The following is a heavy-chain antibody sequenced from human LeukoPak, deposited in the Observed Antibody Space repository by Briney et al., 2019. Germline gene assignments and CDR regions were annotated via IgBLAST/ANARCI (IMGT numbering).Heavy chain of an antibody. CDR2: INAGNGNT. J-gene: IGHJ3*02. CDR1: GYTFTGYY. CDR3: ARATTVVTSAAFDI. Sequence: ASVKVSCKASGYTFTGYYMHWVRQAPGQRLEWMGWINAGNGNTKYSQKFQGRVTITRDTSASTAYMELSSLRSEDTAVYYCARATTVVTSAAFDIWGQGTMVTVSS. D-gene: IGHD4-23*01. V-gene: IGHV1-3*01.